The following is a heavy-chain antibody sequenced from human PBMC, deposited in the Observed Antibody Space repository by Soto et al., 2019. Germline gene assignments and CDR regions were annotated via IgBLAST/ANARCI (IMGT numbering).Heavy chain of an antibody. CDR2: IKEDGNEK. V-gene: IGHV3-7*03. D-gene: IGHD5-12*01. J-gene: IGHJ6*02. CDR1: GFTRGSHW. CDR3: ARDRSGYDSTMDV. Sequence: PGGLQRHRNGASGFTRGSHWVSRIIPKQGKGLEWVANIKEDGNEKYYADSVEGRVTISRDTAKTSLYLQMNSLRAKDTAVYYCARDRSGYDSTMDVWGQGSTVPVSS.